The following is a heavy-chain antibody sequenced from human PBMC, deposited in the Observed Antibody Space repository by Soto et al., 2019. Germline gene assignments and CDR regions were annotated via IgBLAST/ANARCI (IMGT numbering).Heavy chain of an antibody. CDR3: AKEGVTPTYYYYGMDV. V-gene: IGHV3-23*01. CDR2: ISGSGGST. J-gene: IGHJ6*02. D-gene: IGHD2-21*02. CDR1: GFTFSSYA. Sequence: EVQLLESGGGLVQPGGSLRLSCAASGFTFSSYAMSWVRQAPGKGLEWVSAISGSGGSTYYADSVKGRFTFSRDNSKNTLSLQMNSMKAEDTYVYYCAKEGVTPTYYYYGMDVWGQGTTVTVSS.